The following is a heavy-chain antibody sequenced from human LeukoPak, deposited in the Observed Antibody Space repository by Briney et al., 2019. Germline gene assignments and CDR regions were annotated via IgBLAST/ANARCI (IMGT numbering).Heavy chain of an antibody. CDR2: ISYDGSNK. Sequence: TLSLTCAVSGGSISSSNWWSWVRQPPGEGLEWVAVISYDGSNKYYADSVKGRFTISRDNSKNTLYLQMNSLRAEDTAVYYCARDAAYCGGDCYKGYWGQGTLVTVSS. J-gene: IGHJ4*02. CDR3: ARDAAYCGGDCYKGY. D-gene: IGHD2-21*01. V-gene: IGHV3-30-3*01. CDR1: GSISSSNW.